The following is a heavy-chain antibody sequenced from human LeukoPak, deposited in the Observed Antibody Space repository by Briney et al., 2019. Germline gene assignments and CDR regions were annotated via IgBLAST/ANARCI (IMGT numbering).Heavy chain of an antibody. CDR1: GYTFTSYA. V-gene: IGHV1-3*03. CDR3: ARSSRSPRDGYNYAFDY. J-gene: IGHJ4*02. D-gene: IGHD5-24*01. Sequence: ASVKVSCKASGYTFTSYAMHWVRQAPGQRLEWMGWINAGNGNTKYSQEFQGRVTMTRDTSTSTVYMELSSLRSEDTAVYYCARSSRSPRDGYNYAFDYWGQGTLVTVSS. CDR2: INAGNGNT.